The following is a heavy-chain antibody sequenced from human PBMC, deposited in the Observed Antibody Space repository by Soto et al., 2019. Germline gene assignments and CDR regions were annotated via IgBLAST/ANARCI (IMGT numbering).Heavy chain of an antibody. V-gene: IGHV1-3*01. Sequence: ASVKVSCKASGYTFTSYAMHWVRQAPGQRLEWMGWINAGNGNTKYSQKFQGRVTITRDTSASTAYMELSSLRSEDTAVYYCASNGVNLARGYYYYYMDVWGKGTTVTVSS. D-gene: IGHD2-8*01. CDR2: INAGNGNT. CDR3: ASNGVNLARGYYYYYMDV. J-gene: IGHJ6*03. CDR1: GYTFTSYA.